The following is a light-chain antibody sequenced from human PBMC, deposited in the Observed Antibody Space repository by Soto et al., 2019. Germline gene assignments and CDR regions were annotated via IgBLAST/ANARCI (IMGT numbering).Light chain of an antibody. CDR1: QSVNSN. V-gene: IGKV3-15*01. CDR3: KLYNFWPPLT. J-gene: IGKJ4*01. CDR2: DAS. Sequence: EIVMTQSPATLSVSPGERATLSCRASQSVNSNLAWYRQKPGQAPRLLISDASTRATGVPARFSGSGSGTDFTLTISSLQSEDSGIYCCKLYNFWPPLTFGGGTKVEIK.